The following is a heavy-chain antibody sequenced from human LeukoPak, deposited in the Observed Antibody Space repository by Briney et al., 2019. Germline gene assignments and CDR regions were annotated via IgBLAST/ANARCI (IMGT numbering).Heavy chain of an antibody. V-gene: IGHV1-2*02. CDR2: IYGHDGGT. CDR3: VRDFDWGPDY. J-gene: IGHJ4*02. D-gene: IGHD3-9*01. CDR1: GYTLTGHY. Sequence: ASVKVSCKASGYTLTGHYLHWVRRAPGQGLEWMGWIYGHDGGTNFAQKFQDRVTMTRDTSITTAYMELTSLTPDDTAVYYCVRDFDWGPDYWGQGTLVTVSS.